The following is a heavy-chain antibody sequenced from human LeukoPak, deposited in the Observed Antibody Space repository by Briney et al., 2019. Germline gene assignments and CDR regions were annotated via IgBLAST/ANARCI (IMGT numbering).Heavy chain of an antibody. CDR2: ISWNSGSI. D-gene: IGHD1-7*01. Sequence: GGSLRLSCAASGFTFDDYAMHWVRQAPGKGLEWVSGISWNSGSIGYADSVKGRFTISRDNAKNSLYLQMNSLRAEDTALYYCAKDISGGGAQHNWNYDYFDYWGQGTLVTVSS. V-gene: IGHV3-9*01. CDR3: AKDISGGGAQHNWNYDYFDY. J-gene: IGHJ4*02. CDR1: GFTFDDYA.